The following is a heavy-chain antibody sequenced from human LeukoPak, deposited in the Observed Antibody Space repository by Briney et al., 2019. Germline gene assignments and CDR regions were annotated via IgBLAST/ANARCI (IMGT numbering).Heavy chain of an antibody. Sequence: SETLSLTCTVSGGSISSYYWSWIRQPPGKGLEWIGYIYYSGSTNYNPSLKSRVTISVDTSKNQFSLKLSSVTAADTAVYYCARTFSESYYYYGMDVWGQGTTVTVSS. V-gene: IGHV4-59*01. J-gene: IGHJ6*02. CDR3: ARTFSESYYYYGMDV. CDR1: GGSISSYY. D-gene: IGHD1-26*01. CDR2: IYYSGST.